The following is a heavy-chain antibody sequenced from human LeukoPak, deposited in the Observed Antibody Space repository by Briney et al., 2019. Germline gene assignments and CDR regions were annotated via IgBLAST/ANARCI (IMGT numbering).Heavy chain of an antibody. D-gene: IGHD2-2*01. J-gene: IGHJ5*02. CDR1: GGTFSSYA. V-gene: IGHV1-69*01. CDR2: IIPIFGTA. Sequence: SVKVSCKASGGTFSSYAISWVRQAPGQGLEWMGGIIPIFGTANYAQKFQGRVTITADESTSTAYMELSSLRSEGTAVYYCARTRERCSSTSCYVNWFDPWGQGTLVTVSS. CDR3: ARTRERCSSTSCYVNWFDP.